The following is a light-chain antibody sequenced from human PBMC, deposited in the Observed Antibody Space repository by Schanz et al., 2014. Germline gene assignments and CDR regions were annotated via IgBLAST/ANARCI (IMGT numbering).Light chain of an antibody. CDR3: HQYGNSPKT. CDR1: QTVSTNY. CDR2: GAS. J-gene: IGKJ2*01. V-gene: IGKV3-20*01. Sequence: EIVMTQSPATLSVSPGERATLSCRASQTVSTNYLAWYQQRPGQAPRLLIYGASTRASDFPDRFSGSGSGTDFPLTISRLETEDFAVYYCHQYGNSPKTFGQGTKLEIK.